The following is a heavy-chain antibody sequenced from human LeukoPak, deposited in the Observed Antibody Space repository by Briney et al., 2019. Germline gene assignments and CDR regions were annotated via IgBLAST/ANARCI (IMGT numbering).Heavy chain of an antibody. J-gene: IGHJ1*01. CDR2: IKSKSDGGTP. CDR1: GFTFNNTW. Sequence: PGGSLRLSCAASGFTFNNTWMNWVRQAPGKGLEWVGRIKSKSDGGTPDYAAPVKGRFTISRDDSRNTLFLQMNSLKTEDTAVYSCTPVRTFWGQGPLVSVAS. CDR3: TPVRTF. V-gene: IGHV3-15*01. D-gene: IGHD2/OR15-2a*01.